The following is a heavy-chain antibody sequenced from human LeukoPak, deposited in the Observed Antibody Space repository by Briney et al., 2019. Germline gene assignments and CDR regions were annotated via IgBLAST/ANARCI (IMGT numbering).Heavy chain of an antibody. CDR2: INPSGGST. V-gene: IGHV1-46*01. CDR1: GYTFTSYY. J-gene: IGHJ5*02. CDR3: ARGHHDFWSGQRWFDP. D-gene: IGHD3-3*01. Sequence: ASVKVSCKASGYTFTSYYMHWVRQAPGQGLEWMGMINPSGGSTSYAQKFQGRVTMTRDTSTSTVYMELSSLRSEDTAVYYCARGHHDFWSGQRWFDPWGQGTLVTVSS.